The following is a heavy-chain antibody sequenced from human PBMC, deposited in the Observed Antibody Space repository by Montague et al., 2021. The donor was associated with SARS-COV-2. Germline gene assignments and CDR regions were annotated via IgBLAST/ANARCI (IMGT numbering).Heavy chain of an antibody. J-gene: IGHJ4*02. D-gene: IGHD5/OR15-5a*01. CDR1: GFNFHSYE. Sequence: SLRLSCAASGFNFHSYEMMYVRQAPGKGLEWVSYISANGETASYSDSVGGRFTISRDNAKNFLYLQMNSLRAEDSAVYYCASSVWFYFDNWGQGNLVTVSS. CDR3: ASSVWFYFDN. CDR2: ISANGETA. V-gene: IGHV3-48*03.